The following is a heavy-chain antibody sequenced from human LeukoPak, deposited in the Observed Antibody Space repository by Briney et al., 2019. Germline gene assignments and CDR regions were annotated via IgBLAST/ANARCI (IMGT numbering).Heavy chain of an antibody. CDR1: GFTFSNYW. D-gene: IGHD2-2*01. CDR2: IKSKAYGGTT. V-gene: IGHV3-15*01. CDR3: ITDPNYYCSITRCYRPN. J-gene: IGHJ4*02. Sequence: GGSLRLSCAVSGFTFSNYWMHWVRWAPGKGLEWIGRIKSKAYGGTTDYAASVKGRYTISRDDSKNTLYLQMTSLEIEDTAVYYCITDPNYYCSITRCYRPNWGQGTLVTVSS.